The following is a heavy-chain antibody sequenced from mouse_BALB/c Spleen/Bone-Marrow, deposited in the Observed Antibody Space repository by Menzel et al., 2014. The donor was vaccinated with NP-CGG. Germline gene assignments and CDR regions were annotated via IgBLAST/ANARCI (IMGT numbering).Heavy chain of an antibody. J-gene: IGHJ3*01. V-gene: IGHV1S81*02. CDR1: GYTFTSYW. CDR2: INPSNGRT. D-gene: IGHD2-14*01. CDR3: AGDYGYDAGFAWFVY. Sequence: VQLQQSGAELVKPGASVKLSCKASGYTFTSYWMYWVKQRPGQGLEWIGEINPSNGRTNYNEKFKSKATLTVDKSSSTAYMQLSSLTSEDSAVYYCAGDYGYDAGFAWFVYWGQGTLVTVSA.